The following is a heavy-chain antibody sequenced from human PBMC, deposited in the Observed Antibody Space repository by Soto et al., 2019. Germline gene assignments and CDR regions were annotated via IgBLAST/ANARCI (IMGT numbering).Heavy chain of an antibody. CDR2: LSFDGTIK. V-gene: IGHV3-30*04. CDR1: GFSFSSSA. J-gene: IGHJ6*02. D-gene: IGHD2-8*01. CDR3: ARAFCLNGVCYRSPGTMDV. Sequence: QVQLVESGGGVVQPGGSLRLSCSASGFSFSSSAMHWVRQAPGKGLEWVAALSFDGTIKYYTDSVKARFTVSIDNSNNTLILQMNSLRAEDTALYYCARAFCLNGVCYRSPGTMDVWGQGTTVSVSS.